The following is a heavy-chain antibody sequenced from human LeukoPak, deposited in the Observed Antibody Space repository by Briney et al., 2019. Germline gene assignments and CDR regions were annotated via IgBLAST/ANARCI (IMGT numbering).Heavy chain of an antibody. Sequence: TSETLSLTCTVSGGSISSYYWSWIRQPPGKGLEWIGEINQKRGSTNYNPSLKSRVTISVDTSKNQFSLKLSSVTAADTAVYYCAREFSTSSTAFDMWGQGTMVTVSS. J-gene: IGHJ3*02. CDR2: INQKRGST. CDR3: AREFSTSSTAFDM. CDR1: GGSISSYY. V-gene: IGHV4-34*01. D-gene: IGHD6-6*01.